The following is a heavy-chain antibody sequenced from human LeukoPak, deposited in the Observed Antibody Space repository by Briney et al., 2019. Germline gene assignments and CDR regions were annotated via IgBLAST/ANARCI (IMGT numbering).Heavy chain of an antibody. J-gene: IGHJ4*02. V-gene: IGHV3-7*01. Sequence: RGSLRLSCAASGFTFSNYWLTWVRQAPGQGLEWVANIKQDGSEKHYVDSVKGRFTISRDNAKNSLYLQINSLRAEDTAVYYCARDRQIAYWGQGTLVTVSS. CDR2: IKQDGSEK. CDR3: ARDRQIAY. CDR1: GFTFSNYW.